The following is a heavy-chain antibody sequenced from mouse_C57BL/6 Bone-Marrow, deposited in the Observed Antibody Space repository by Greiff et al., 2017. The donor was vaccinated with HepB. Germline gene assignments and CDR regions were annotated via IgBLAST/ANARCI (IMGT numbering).Heavy chain of an antibody. Sequence: EVKLQQSGPELVKPGASVKISCKASGYSFTDYNMNWVKQSNGKSLEWIGVINPNYGTTSYNQKFKGKATLTVDQSSSTAYMQLNSLTSEDSAVYYCARHYYGSRYYYAMDYWGQGTSVTVSS. CDR3: ARHYYGSRYYYAMDY. J-gene: IGHJ4*01. CDR2: INPNYGTT. V-gene: IGHV1-39*01. D-gene: IGHD1-1*01. CDR1: GYSFTDYN.